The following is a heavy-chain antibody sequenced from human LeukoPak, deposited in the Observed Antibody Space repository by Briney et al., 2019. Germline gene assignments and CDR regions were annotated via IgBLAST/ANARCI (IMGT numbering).Heavy chain of an antibody. Sequence: SETLSLTCTVSGGSISSYYWSWIRQPAGKGLEWIGRIYTSGSTNYNPSLKSRVTISVDTSKNQFSLKLSSVTAADTAVYYCTYSGSNYPDYWGQGTLVIVSS. J-gene: IGHJ4*02. D-gene: IGHD1-26*01. CDR2: IYTSGST. CDR1: GGSISSYY. CDR3: TYSGSNYPDY. V-gene: IGHV4-4*07.